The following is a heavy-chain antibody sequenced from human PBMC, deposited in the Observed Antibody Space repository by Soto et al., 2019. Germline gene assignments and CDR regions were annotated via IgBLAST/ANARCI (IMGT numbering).Heavy chain of an antibody. CDR3: AKDYYRGHSYAHVY. CDR2: ISYDESKK. J-gene: IGHJ1*01. V-gene: IGHV3-30*18. Sequence: GGSLRLSCAASGFTFSPYGIHWVRQAPGKGLEWVSLISYDESKKFYAESVKGRFTISRDNSKNTVYLQMNSLRGEDTAVYYCAKDYYRGHSYAHVYWGQGILVTVSS. CDR1: GFTFSPYG. D-gene: IGHD5-18*01.